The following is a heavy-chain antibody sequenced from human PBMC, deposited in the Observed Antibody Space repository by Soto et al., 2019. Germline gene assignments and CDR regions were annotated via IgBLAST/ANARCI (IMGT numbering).Heavy chain of an antibody. CDR2: IGGGSGST. CDR3: ATRMYSTSWYYFVS. J-gene: IGHJ4*02. Sequence: EVQLLESGGGFVQPGGSLRLSCAASGFTFTNYALSWVRQAPGKGLEWVSTIGGGSGSTSYADSVKGRFSISRENSKSTLYLQMSSLRAEDTARYYCATRMYSTSWYYFVSWGQGTLVTVSS. CDR1: GFTFTNYA. D-gene: IGHD6-13*01. V-gene: IGHV3-23*01.